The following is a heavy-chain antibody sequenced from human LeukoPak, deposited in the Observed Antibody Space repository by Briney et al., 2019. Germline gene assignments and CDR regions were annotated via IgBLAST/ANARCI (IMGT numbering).Heavy chain of an antibody. D-gene: IGHD1-1*01. Sequence: GGSLRLSCAASGFTFGSYSMNWVRQAPGKGLEWVSYISSSSSTIYYADSVKGRFTISRDNAKNSLYLQMNSLRAEDTAVYYCARGTRLYPNWFDPWGQGTLVTVSS. CDR2: ISSSSSTI. J-gene: IGHJ5*02. CDR3: ARGTRLYPNWFDP. CDR1: GFTFGSYS. V-gene: IGHV3-48*04.